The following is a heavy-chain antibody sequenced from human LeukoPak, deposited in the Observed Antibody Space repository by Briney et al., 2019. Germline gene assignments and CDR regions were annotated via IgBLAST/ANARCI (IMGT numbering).Heavy chain of an antibody. CDR3: ARGHLYSSGWYDY. V-gene: IGHV3-33*01. D-gene: IGHD6-19*01. CDR1: GFTFSSYG. J-gene: IGHJ4*02. Sequence: GGSLRLSCAAPGFTFSSYGMHWVRQAPGKGLEWVAVIWYDGSNKYYADSVKGRFTISRDNSKNTLYLQMNSLRAEDTAVYYCARGHLYSSGWYDYWGRGTLVTVSS. CDR2: IWYDGSNK.